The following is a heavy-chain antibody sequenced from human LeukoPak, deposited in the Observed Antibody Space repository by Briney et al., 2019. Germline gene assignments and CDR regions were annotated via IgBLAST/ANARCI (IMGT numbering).Heavy chain of an antibody. V-gene: IGHV4-59*12. CDR3: ARTDLYYYDSSGYYVSWFDP. Sequence: SETLSLTCTVSGGSISSYYWSWIRQPPGKGLEWIGYIYYSGSTNYNPSLKSRVTISVDTSKNQFSLKLSSVTAADTAVYYCARTDLYYYDSSGYYVSWFDPWGQGTLVTVSS. J-gene: IGHJ5*02. CDR2: IYYSGST. D-gene: IGHD3-22*01. CDR1: GGSISSYY.